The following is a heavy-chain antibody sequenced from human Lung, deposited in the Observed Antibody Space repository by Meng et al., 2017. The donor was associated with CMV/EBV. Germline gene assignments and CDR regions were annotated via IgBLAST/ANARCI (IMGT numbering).Heavy chain of an antibody. Sequence: SGYTFTSYDINWVRQATEQGLEWMGWMNPNSGNTAYAPKFQGRLTMTRNTPINTAYMDLSSLRSEDTAIYYCTRGRGSTHKGNWFDPWGQGTLVTVSS. CDR1: GYTFTSYD. D-gene: IGHD3-10*01. V-gene: IGHV1-8*01. CDR2: MNPNSGNT. J-gene: IGHJ5*02. CDR3: TRGRGSTHKGNWFDP.